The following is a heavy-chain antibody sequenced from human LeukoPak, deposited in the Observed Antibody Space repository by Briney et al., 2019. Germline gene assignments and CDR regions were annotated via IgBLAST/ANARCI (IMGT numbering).Heavy chain of an antibody. Sequence: KVSCKASGGTFSSYAINWVRQAPGQGLEWMGRIIPILGIPNYAQKFQGRVTITADRSTSTAYMELSSLRSEDAAVYYCARVSYYDSSGYPEYFHHWGQGTLVTVSS. CDR3: ARVSYYDSSGYPEYFHH. CDR1: GGTFSSYA. CDR2: IIPILGIP. J-gene: IGHJ1*01. D-gene: IGHD3-22*01. V-gene: IGHV1-69*04.